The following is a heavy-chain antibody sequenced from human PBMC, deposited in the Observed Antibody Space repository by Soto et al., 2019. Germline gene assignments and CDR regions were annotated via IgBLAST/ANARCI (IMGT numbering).Heavy chain of an antibody. CDR1: GYMVISYG. CDR2: IRPYNGDT. J-gene: IGHJ4*02. CDR3: VRDLDGSGSYYTDY. D-gene: IGHD3-10*01. Sequence: ASVKVSCKAAGYMVISYGINWLRQAPGQGLEWMGWIRPYNGDTKYAQNLQGRVTMTTDTSTSTAYMEMRSLRSDDTAVYYCVRDLDGSGSYYTDYWGPGTLVTVS. V-gene: IGHV1-18*01.